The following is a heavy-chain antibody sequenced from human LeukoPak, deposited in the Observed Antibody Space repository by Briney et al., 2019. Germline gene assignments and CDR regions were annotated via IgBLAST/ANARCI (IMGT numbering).Heavy chain of an antibody. Sequence: GGSLRLSCAASGFSFSNYEMNWVRQAPGKGLEWVSYISSSGSTIYYADSVKGRVTIFRDNAKNALYLQMNSLRAEDTAVYYCARVTAVAGTSVGVDAWGQGILVTV. CDR1: GFSFSNYE. D-gene: IGHD6-19*01. J-gene: IGHJ4*02. CDR2: ISSSGSTI. V-gene: IGHV3-48*03. CDR3: ARVTAVAGTSVGVDA.